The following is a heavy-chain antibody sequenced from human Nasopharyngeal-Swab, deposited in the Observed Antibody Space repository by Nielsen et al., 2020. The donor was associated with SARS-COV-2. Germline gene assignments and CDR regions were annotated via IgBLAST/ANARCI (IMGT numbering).Heavy chain of an antibody. Sequence: GESLKISCAASGFTFSSYWMSWVRQAPGKGLEWVANIKQDGSEKYYVDSVKGRFTISRDNAKNSLYLQMNSLRAEDTAVYYCVRSRRYYYGSGAVSDYYYGMDVWGQGTTVTVSS. CDR1: GFTFSSYW. CDR3: VRSRRYYYGSGAVSDYYYGMDV. D-gene: IGHD3-10*01. CDR2: IKQDGSEK. J-gene: IGHJ6*02. V-gene: IGHV3-7*01.